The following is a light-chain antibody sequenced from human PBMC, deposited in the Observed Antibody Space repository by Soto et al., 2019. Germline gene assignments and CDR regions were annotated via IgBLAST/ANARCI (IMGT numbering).Light chain of an antibody. CDR2: DAS. V-gene: IGKV1-5*01. CDR1: QGISNNG. Sequence: DIQMTQSPSSLSASVGDRVTITCRASQGISNNGLAWYQQKPGKAPKLLIYDASSLESGIPSRFSGSGSGTEFTLTISSLQPDDFATYYCQQSESPSLTFGGGTKVDIK. J-gene: IGKJ4*01. CDR3: QQSESPSLT.